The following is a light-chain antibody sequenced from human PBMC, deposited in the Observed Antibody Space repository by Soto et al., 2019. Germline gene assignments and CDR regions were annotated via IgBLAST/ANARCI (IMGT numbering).Light chain of an antibody. J-gene: IGKJ4*01. Sequence: DIVMTQCPDSLAVSLGERATINCKSSQSVLYSSNNKNYLTWYQQKPGQPPKLLISWASTRESGVPERFSGSGSGIDFTLTISSLQAEDVAVYYCQQYDDSPLTFGGGTKVEIK. CDR3: QQYDDSPLT. V-gene: IGKV4-1*01. CDR2: WAS. CDR1: QSVLYSSNNKNY.